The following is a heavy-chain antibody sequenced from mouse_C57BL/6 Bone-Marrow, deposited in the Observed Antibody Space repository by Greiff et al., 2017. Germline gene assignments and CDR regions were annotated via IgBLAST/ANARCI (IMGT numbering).Heavy chain of an antibody. Sequence: QVQLQQPGTELVKPGASVKLSCKASGYTFTSYWMHWVKQRPGQGLEWIGNINPSNGGTNYNEKFESKATLTVDKSSSTAYMQLSSLASEDSAVFSCASSGHYYGSGGYFAFWCRGTALTVTA. D-gene: IGHD1-1*01. CDR3: ASSGHYYGSGGYFAF. CDR1: GYTFTSYW. V-gene: IGHV1-53*01. J-gene: IGHJ2*01. CDR2: INPSNGGT.